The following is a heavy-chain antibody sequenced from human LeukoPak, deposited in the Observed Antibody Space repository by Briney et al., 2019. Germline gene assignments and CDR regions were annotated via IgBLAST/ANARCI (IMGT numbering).Heavy chain of an antibody. D-gene: IGHD2-15*01. V-gene: IGHV3-7*05. J-gene: IGHJ4*02. CDR3: ATAYKGY. CDR2: IKQDGSEE. CDR1: EFTFSTYW. Sequence: GGSLRPSCVGSEFTFSTYWMSWVRQAPGKGLEWLANIKQDGSEEYYVDSVKGRFAISRDNAKNSLYLQINSLRADDTAIYYCATAYKGYWGQGTLVTVSS.